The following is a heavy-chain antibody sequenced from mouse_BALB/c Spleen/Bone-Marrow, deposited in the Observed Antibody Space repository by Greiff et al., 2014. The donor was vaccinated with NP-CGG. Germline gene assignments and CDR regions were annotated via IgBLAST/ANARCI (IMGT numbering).Heavy chain of an antibody. V-gene: IGHV5-6*01. CDR2: ISSGGSYA. D-gene: IGHD1-1*01. CDR1: GFTFSSYG. Sequence: DVHLVESGGDLVKPGGSLKLSCVASGFTFSSYGMSWVRQTPDKGLEWVATISSGGSYANYPDSVKGRFTISRDNAKNTLYLQMSSLKSEDTAMYYCGKNYYGSSYYFDYWGQGTTLTVSS. CDR3: GKNYYGSSYYFDY. J-gene: IGHJ2*01.